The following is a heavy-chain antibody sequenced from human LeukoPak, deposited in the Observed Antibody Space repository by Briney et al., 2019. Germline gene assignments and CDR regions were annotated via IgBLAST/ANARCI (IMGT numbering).Heavy chain of an antibody. CDR3: ARDGYGDYVSWVWFDP. CDR1: GGSFSGYY. J-gene: IGHJ5*02. D-gene: IGHD4-17*01. Sequence: SETLSLTCAVYGGSFSGYYWSWIRQPPGKGLEWIGEINHSGSTNYNPSLKSRVTISVDTSKNQFSLKLSSVTAADTAVYYCARDGYGDYVSWVWFDPWGQGALVTVSS. V-gene: IGHV4-34*01. CDR2: INHSGST.